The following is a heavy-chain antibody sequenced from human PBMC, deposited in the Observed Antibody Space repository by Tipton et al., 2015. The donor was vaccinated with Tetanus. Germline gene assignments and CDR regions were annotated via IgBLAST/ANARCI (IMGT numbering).Heavy chain of an antibody. Sequence: QSGAEVKKPGSSVRVSCKTSGGSFKSYAVSWVRQAPGQGLEWMGGIFPQFGTSNYAPQFQDRVTMTADTSTGTVYMELSRLRSDDTAVYYCARELGGSGFPDYWGQGTLVTVSS. CDR1: GGSFKSYA. CDR2: IFPQFGTS. J-gene: IGHJ4*02. CDR3: ARELGGSGFPDY. D-gene: IGHD3-10*01. V-gene: IGHV1-69*06.